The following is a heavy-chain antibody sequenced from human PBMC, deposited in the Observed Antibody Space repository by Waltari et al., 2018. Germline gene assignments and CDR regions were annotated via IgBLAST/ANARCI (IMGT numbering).Heavy chain of an antibody. Sequence: QVQLVESGGGLVKPGGSLRLPCAANGFTFSDYFMTWGRQAPGKGLEWISYIDGSGNMIDYADSVKGRFTISRDNARKLLYLQMNSLRAEDTAIYYCARGNYGMDVWGQGTTVTVSS. CDR1: GFTFSDYF. CDR3: ARGNYGMDV. V-gene: IGHV3-11*01. CDR2: IDGSGNMI. J-gene: IGHJ6*02.